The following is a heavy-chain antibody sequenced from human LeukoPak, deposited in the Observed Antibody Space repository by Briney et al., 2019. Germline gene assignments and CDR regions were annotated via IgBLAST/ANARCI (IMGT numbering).Heavy chain of an antibody. J-gene: IGHJ5*02. CDR1: GYTFTSYG. Sequence: GASVKVSCKASGYTFTSYGISWVRQAPGQGLEWMGWISAYNGNTNYAQKLQGRVTMTTDTSTSTAYMELRSLRSDDTAVYYCAREWYGSGSYSPFDPWGQGTLVSVSS. CDR2: ISAYNGNT. CDR3: AREWYGSGSYSPFDP. V-gene: IGHV1-18*04. D-gene: IGHD3-10*01.